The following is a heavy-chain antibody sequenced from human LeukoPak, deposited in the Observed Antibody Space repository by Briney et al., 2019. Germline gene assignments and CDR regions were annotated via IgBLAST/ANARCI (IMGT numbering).Heavy chain of an antibody. J-gene: IGHJ4*02. CDR3: AKDVTVVTPRDLFDY. D-gene: IGHD4-23*01. V-gene: IGHV3-23*01. Sequence: GGSLRLSCVASGFTFSTYAMTWVRQAPGKGLEWVSAIGGRGGSTYYADSVKGRFTISRDNSKNTVYLQMNSLRAEDTAVYYCAKDVTVVTPRDLFDYWGQGTLVTVSS. CDR1: GFTFSTYA. CDR2: IGGRGGST.